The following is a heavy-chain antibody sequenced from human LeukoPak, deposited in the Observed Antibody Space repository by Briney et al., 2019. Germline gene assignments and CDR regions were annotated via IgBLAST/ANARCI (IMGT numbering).Heavy chain of an antibody. Sequence: SETLSLTCTVSGGSISSYYWSWIREPSGKGLEWIGYIYYSGSTNYNPSLKSRVTISVDTSKNQFSLKLSSVTAADTAVYYCATSDSSGTFDYWGQGTLVTVSS. V-gene: IGHV4-59*01. CDR1: GGSISSYY. J-gene: IGHJ4*02. D-gene: IGHD3-22*01. CDR2: IYYSGST. CDR3: ATSDSSGTFDY.